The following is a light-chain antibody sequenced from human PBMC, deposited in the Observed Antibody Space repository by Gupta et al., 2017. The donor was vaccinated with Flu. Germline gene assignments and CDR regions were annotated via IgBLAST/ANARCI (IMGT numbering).Light chain of an antibody. CDR1: SGHSSIA. Sequence: KLTCTLSSGHSSIAIAGHQQQPEKGPRSLMKLNSDGSHSKGDGLPGLFAGSCSGADPFLTIASLQSEDDAYYYSQTWGTGIRWVFGGGTKLTVL. CDR3: QTWGTGIRWV. J-gene: IGLJ3*02. V-gene: IGLV4-69*01. CDR2: LNSDGSH.